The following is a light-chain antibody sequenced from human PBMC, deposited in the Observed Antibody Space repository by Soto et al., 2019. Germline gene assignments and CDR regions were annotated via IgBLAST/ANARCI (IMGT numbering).Light chain of an antibody. J-gene: IGKJ4*01. CDR1: QSISSY. V-gene: IGKV3-11*01. CDR2: DAS. Sequence: EIVLRQSPATLSLSPGERATLSCRASQSISSYLGWYQQKPGQAPRLLIYDASNRAAGIPARFSGSGSGTDLTLTISSLEPEDFAVYYCQQRSKWPLTFGGGTKVEIK. CDR3: QQRSKWPLT.